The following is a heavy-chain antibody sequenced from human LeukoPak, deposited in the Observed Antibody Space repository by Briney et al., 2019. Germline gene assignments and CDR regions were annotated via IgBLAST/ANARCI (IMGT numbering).Heavy chain of an antibody. CDR2: ISWNSGSI. V-gene: IGHV3-9*01. Sequence: PGRSLRLSCAASGFSFDDYAMHWVRHAPGKGLEWVSGISWNSGSIVYADSVKGRFTISRDNAKNSLYLQMNSLRAEDTAVYYCARDQVVPAAMGEAYYYYYGMDVWGQGTTVTVSS. CDR1: GFSFDDYA. CDR3: ARDQVVPAAMGEAYYYYYGMDV. D-gene: IGHD2-2*01. J-gene: IGHJ6*02.